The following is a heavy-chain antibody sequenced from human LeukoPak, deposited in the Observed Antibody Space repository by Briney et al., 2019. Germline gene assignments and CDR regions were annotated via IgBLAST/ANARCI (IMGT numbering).Heavy chain of an antibody. D-gene: IGHD2-2*01. J-gene: IGHJ4*02. CDR3: ARAPKLGYCSSTSCYGAWDY. Sequence: SVKVSCKASGGTFSSYAISWVRQAPGQGLEWMGGIIPVFGTANYAQKFQGRVTITADESTSTAYMELSSLRSEDTAVYYCARAPKLGYCSSTSCYGAWDYWGQGTLVTVSS. V-gene: IGHV1-69*13. CDR2: IIPVFGTA. CDR1: GGTFSSYA.